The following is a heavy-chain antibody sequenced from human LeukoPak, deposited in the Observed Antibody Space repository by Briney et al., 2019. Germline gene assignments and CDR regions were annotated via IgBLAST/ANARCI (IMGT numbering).Heavy chain of an antibody. Sequence: PSETLSLTCTVSGGSISYYYWSWIRQPPEKGLGWIGYIYYSGNTNYNPSLKSRVTISVDTSKNQFSLKLSSVTAADTAVYYCARPSRYFADDAFAIWGQGTMVTVSS. CDR1: GGSISYYY. J-gene: IGHJ3*02. D-gene: IGHD3-9*01. CDR3: ARPSRYFADDAFAI. CDR2: IYYSGNT. V-gene: IGHV4-59*08.